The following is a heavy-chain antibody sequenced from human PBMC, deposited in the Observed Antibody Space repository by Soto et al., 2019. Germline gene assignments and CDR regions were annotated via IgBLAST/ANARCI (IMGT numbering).Heavy chain of an antibody. Sequence: QVQLVESGGGVVQPGRSLRLSCAASGFTFSSYGMHWVRQAPGKGLEWVAVISYDGSNKYYAYSVKGRFTISRDNSKNTLDLQMNSRRAKDTGVYYCVKKGMTISCFDYWGQGTLVTVSS. V-gene: IGHV3-30*18. J-gene: IGHJ4*02. CDR2: ISYDGSNK. CDR1: GFTFSSYG. CDR3: VKKGMTISCFDY. D-gene: IGHD3-3*01.